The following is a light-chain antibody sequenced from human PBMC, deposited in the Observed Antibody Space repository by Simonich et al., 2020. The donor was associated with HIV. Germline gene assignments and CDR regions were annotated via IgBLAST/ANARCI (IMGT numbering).Light chain of an antibody. CDR3: MQSKQLPWT. Sequence: DIVMTQTPLSLSVTPGQPASISCKSSQNLLHTDGKAYLYWYLQKPGQSPRLLIYAVSIRFSGVPDRFSGSGSGTDFTLKNSRVEAEDVGVYYCMQSKQLPWTFGQGTKVEIK. J-gene: IGKJ1*01. CDR2: AVS. V-gene: IGKV2D-29*02. CDR1: QNLLHTDGKAY.